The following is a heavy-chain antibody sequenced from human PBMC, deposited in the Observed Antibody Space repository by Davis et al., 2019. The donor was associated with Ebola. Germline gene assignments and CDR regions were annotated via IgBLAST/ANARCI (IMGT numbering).Heavy chain of an antibody. V-gene: IGHV1-18*04. Sequence: AASVKVSCKASGYTFTNYGISWVRQAPGQGLEWMGWISTYNGNRYYAQKFQGRVTITADKSTSTAYMELRSLRSDDTAVYYCARAIGYDSSGYYYRGFDYWGQGTLVTVSS. D-gene: IGHD3-22*01. CDR2: ISTYNGNR. CDR3: ARAIGYDSSGYYYRGFDY. J-gene: IGHJ4*02. CDR1: GYTFTNYG.